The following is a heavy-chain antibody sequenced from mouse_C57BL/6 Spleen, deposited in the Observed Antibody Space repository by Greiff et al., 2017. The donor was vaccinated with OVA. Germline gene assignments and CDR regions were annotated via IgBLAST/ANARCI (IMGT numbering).Heavy chain of an antibody. CDR1: GYTFTSYW. J-gene: IGHJ4*01. V-gene: IGHV1-72*01. CDR3: AIYYYGSSRYYYAMDY. Sequence: VQLQQSGAELVKPGASVKLSCKASGYTFTSYWMHWVKQRPGRGLEWIGRIDPNSGGTKYNEKFKSKATLTVDTPSSTAYVQLSSLTSEDSAVYYCAIYYYGSSRYYYAMDYWGQGTSVTVSS. CDR2: IDPNSGGT. D-gene: IGHD1-1*01.